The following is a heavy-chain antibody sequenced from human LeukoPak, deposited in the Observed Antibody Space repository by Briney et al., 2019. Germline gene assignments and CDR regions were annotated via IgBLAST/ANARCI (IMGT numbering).Heavy chain of an antibody. V-gene: IGHV3-48*03. CDR3: ARRYCSSTSCTLDY. J-gene: IGHJ4*02. CDR2: ISSGTTTI. Sequence: GGSLRLSCTASGFTFSSYEMNWVRHAPGEGLEWGSYISSGTTTIYYADSVKGRFTISRDNAKNSLYLQMNSLRAEDTAVYYCARRYCSSTSCTLDYWGQGTLVTVSS. D-gene: IGHD2-2*01. CDR1: GFTFSSYE.